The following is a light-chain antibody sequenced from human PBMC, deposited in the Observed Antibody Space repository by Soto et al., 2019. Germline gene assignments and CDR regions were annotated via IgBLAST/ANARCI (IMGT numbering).Light chain of an antibody. J-gene: IGLJ1*01. CDR3: CSYASSSSYV. CDR2: EVN. CDR1: TXNVGLYQA. V-gene: IGLV2-23*02. Sequence: QSALTQPASVSGSPGQSVTISCTGTTXNVGLYQAISWYQQHPGKAPKLILYEVNQRPSGVSNRFSGSKSGNTASLTISGLQPEDEADYYCCSYASSSSYVFGTGTKFTVL.